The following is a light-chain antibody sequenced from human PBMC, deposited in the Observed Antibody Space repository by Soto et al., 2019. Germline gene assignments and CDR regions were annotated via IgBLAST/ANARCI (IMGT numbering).Light chain of an antibody. CDR3: QQRSNWPWT. J-gene: IGKJ1*01. V-gene: IGKV3-11*01. Sequence: EIVVTQSPATLSVSPGERATLSCRASQSVDSNLAWYQQRPGQAPRLLIYGASTRATGIPARFSGSGSGTDFTLTISSLEPEDFAVYCCQQRSNWPWTFGQGTKVDIK. CDR2: GAS. CDR1: QSVDSN.